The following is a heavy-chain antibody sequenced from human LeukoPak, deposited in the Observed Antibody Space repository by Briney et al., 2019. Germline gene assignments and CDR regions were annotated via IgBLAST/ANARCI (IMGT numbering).Heavy chain of an antibody. CDR2: INSGGTT. V-gene: IGHV3-53*01. Sequence: GGSLRLSCAASGFTFSGHYWSWVRQAPGKGLEWVSQINSGGTTYYTDSVKGRFTISRDKSKNTLYLQMNSLRAEDTAVYNCARNKGVYGSGSYDNWGPGTLVTVSS. J-gene: IGHJ4*02. CDR3: ARNKGVYGSGSYDN. D-gene: IGHD3-10*01. CDR1: GFTFSGHY.